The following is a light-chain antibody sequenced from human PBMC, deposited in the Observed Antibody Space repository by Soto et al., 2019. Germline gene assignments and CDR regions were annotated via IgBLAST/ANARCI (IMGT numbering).Light chain of an antibody. CDR2: ASS. V-gene: IGKV1-27*01. J-gene: IGKJ4*01. CDR3: QKYNSAPLT. Sequence: DIQMTQSPSSLSASVGDRVTITCQASQGIRNYLAWYQQKPGKDPKLLIWASSTLQSGVPSRFSGSGSVTDFTLTISSLQPEDVATYYCQKYNSAPLTFGGGTKVEIK. CDR1: QGIRNY.